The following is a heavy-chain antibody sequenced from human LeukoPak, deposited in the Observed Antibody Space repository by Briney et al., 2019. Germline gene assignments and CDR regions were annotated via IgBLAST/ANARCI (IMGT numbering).Heavy chain of an antibody. D-gene: IGHD2-8*01. CDR2: ISNDGSDK. Sequence: GGSLRLSCAASGFTFSSYTMHWARQAPGKGLEWVALISNDGSDKQYADSVKGRITISRDNSKNTLYLQMNSLRAEETAVYFCARDLPNGVLDLDYWGQGTLVTVSS. CDR1: GFTFSSYT. J-gene: IGHJ4*02. V-gene: IGHV3-30*04. CDR3: ARDLPNGVLDLDY.